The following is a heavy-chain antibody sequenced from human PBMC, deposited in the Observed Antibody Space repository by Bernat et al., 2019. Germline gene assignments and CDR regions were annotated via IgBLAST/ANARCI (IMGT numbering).Heavy chain of an antibody. CDR3: ARDRGYSYGYGVGAFDI. D-gene: IGHD5-18*01. CDR2: IYYSGST. V-gene: IGHV4-31*03. CDR1: GGSISSGGYY. J-gene: IGHJ3*02. Sequence: QVQLQESGPGLVKPSQTLSLTCTVSGGSISSGGYYWSWIRQHPGKGLEWIGYIYYSGSTYYNPSLKSRVTISVDTSKNQFSLKLSSVTAADTAVYYCARDRGYSYGYGVGAFDIWGQGTMVTVSS.